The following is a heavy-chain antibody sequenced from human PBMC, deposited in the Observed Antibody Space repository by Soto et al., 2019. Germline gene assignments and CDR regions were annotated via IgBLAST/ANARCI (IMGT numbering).Heavy chain of an antibody. CDR3: ARLQQLVPSAFDY. D-gene: IGHD6-6*01. CDR1: GGTFSSYA. CDR2: IIPIFGTA. V-gene: IGHV1-69*06. Sequence: SVKVSCKASGGTFSSYAISWVRQAPGQGLEWMGCIIPIFGTANYAQKFQGRVTITADKSTSTAYMELSSLRSEDTAVYYCARLQQLVPSAFDYLGQGTLVTVSS. J-gene: IGHJ4*02.